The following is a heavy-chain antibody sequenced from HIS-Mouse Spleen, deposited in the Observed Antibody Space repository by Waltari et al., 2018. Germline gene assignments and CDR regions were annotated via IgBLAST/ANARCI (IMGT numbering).Heavy chain of an antibody. CDR3: AKDKQQPRGPMDV. Sequence: EVQLLESGGGLVQPGGSLRLSCAASGFTFSSYAMSWVRQAPGKGREGVSAISGSGGRTYYADSVKGRFTISRDNSKNTLYLQMNSLRAEDTAVYYCAKDKQQPRGPMDVWGQGTTVTVSS. J-gene: IGHJ6*02. CDR1: GFTFSSYA. CDR2: ISGSGGRT. V-gene: IGHV3-23*01. D-gene: IGHD6-13*01.